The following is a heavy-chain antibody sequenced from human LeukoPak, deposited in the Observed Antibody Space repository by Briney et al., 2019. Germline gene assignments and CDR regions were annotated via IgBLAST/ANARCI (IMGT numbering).Heavy chain of an antibody. V-gene: IGHV1-18*01. CDR1: GYTFTSYG. CDR2: ISAYNGNT. CDR3: ARDPAYYYGSGSYQDY. D-gene: IGHD3-10*01. Sequence: EASVKVSCKASGYTFTSYGISWVRQAPGQGLEWMGWISAYNGNTNYAQKLQGRVTMTTDTSTSTAYMELRSLRSDDTAVYYCARDPAYYYGSGSYQDYWGQGTLVTVSS. J-gene: IGHJ4*02.